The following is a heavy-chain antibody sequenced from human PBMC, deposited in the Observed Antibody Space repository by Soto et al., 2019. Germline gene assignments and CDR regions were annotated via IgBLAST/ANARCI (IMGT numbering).Heavy chain of an antibody. J-gene: IGHJ4*02. V-gene: IGHV1-18*01. CDR3: ARDQNVLLWFGELSSFDY. CDR2: ISAYNGNT. Sequence: QVQLVQSGAEVKKPGASVKVSCKASGYTFTSYGISWVRQAPGQGLEWMGWISAYNGNTNYAQKLQGRVTMTTDKSTSTAYMELRSLRSDDTAVYYCARDQNVLLWFGELSSFDYWGQGTLVTVSS. CDR1: GYTFTSYG. D-gene: IGHD3-10*01.